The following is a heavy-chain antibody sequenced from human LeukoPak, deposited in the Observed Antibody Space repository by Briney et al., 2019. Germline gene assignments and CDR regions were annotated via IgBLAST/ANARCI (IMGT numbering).Heavy chain of an antibody. CDR3: ARGHILTGYYSFDY. D-gene: IGHD3-9*01. CDR2: INPNSGGT. V-gene: IGHV1-2*02. J-gene: IGHJ4*02. CDR1: GYTFTGYY. Sequence: ASVKVSCKASGYTFTGYYMHWVRQAPGQGLEWMGWINPNSGGTNYAQKFQGRVTMTRDTSISTAYMELSRLRSDDTAVYYCARGHILTGYYSFDYWGQGTLVTVST.